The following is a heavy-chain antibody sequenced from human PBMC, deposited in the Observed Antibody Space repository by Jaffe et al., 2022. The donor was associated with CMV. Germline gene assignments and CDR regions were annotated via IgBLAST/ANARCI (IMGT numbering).Heavy chain of an antibody. CDR2: IRSKAYGGTT. V-gene: IGHV3-49*04. CDR1: GFTFGDYA. D-gene: IGHD2-2*01. J-gene: IGHJ4*02. CDR3: TREMRVVPYDY. Sequence: EVQLVESGGGLVQPGRSLRLSCTASGFTFGDYAMSWVRQAPGKGLEWVGFIRSKAYGGTTEYAASVKGRFTISRDDSKSIAYLQMNSLKTEDTAVYYCTREMRVVPYDYWGQGTLVTVSS.